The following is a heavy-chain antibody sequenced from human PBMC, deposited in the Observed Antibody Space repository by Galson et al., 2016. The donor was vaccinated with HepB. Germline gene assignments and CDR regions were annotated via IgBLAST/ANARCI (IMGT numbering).Heavy chain of an antibody. Sequence: SETLSLTCVVSGGSVSKTNYYWGWVRQAPGRGPEWIGTSFHHGTTYSNPSLQSRVTLSLDKSNTHVSLNLSSVTAADTAIYYCAAGVNFVWLHWGQGILVTVSS. CDR2: SFHHGTT. CDR3: AAGVNFVWLH. J-gene: IGHJ4*02. V-gene: IGHV4-39*07. D-gene: IGHD2-21*01. CDR1: GGSVSKTNYY.